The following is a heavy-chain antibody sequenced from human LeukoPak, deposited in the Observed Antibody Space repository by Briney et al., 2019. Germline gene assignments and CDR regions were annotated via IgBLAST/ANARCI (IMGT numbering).Heavy chain of an antibody. CDR2: INSDGSST. CDR3: ARESSVGAHKAFDY. V-gene: IGHV3-74*01. Sequence: GGSLRLSCAASGFTFSSYWMHWVRQAPGKGQVWVSRINSDGSSTSYADSVKGRFTISRDNAKNTLYLQMNSLRAEDTAVYYCARESSVGAHKAFDYWGQGTLVTVSS. D-gene: IGHD1-26*01. CDR1: GFTFSSYW. J-gene: IGHJ4*02.